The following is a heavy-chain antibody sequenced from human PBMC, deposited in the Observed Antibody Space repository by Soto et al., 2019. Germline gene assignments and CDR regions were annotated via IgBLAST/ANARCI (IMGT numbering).Heavy chain of an antibody. V-gene: IGHV3-23*01. CDR2: LSGSGSST. J-gene: IGHJ4*02. D-gene: IGHD7-27*01. CDR1: GFSFGNYA. CDR3: AKSTTNWGWFNTFDS. Sequence: EVQLLESGGGLVQPGGSLRLSCAASGFSFGNYAMNWVRQAPGKGLEWVSGLSGSGSSTYYADSVKGRFTISRDNSRDKLLLQLNSLTADDTAVYSCAKSTTNWGWFNTFDSWGQGALVTVSS.